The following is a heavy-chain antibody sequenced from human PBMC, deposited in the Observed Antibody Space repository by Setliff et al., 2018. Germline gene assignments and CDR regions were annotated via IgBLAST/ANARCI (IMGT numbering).Heavy chain of an antibody. D-gene: IGHD5-12*01. J-gene: IGHJ4*02. Sequence: SLTCTVSGGSISRGDYYWSCIRQPPGKGLEWIGYIYYSGSTYYNPSLKSRVTISVDTSKNQFSLKLSTVTAADTAVYCCARAGRDGYNFPYYFDYWGQGTMVTVSS. CDR3: ARAGRDGYNFPYYFDY. CDR1: GGSISRGDYY. V-gene: IGHV4-30-4*08. CDR2: IYYSGST.